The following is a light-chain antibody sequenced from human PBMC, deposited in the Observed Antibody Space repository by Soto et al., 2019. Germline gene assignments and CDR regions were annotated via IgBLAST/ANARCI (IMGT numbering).Light chain of an antibody. CDR3: SSHAGIINVV. Sequence: QSVLTQPPSASGSPGQSVTISCTGTSSDVGGYNYVSWYQQHPGKAPKLMIYEVTKRPSGVPDRFSGSKSGNTASLTVSGLLAEDEADYYCSSHAGIINVVFGGGNQLTVL. J-gene: IGLJ3*02. V-gene: IGLV2-8*01. CDR1: SSDVGGYNY. CDR2: EVT.